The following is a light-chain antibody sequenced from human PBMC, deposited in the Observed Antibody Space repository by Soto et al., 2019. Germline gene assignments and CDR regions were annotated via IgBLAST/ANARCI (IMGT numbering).Light chain of an antibody. CDR2: NNN. V-gene: IGLV1-44*01. Sequence: QSVLTQPPSASGTPGQRVTISCSGSRSNIGNNAVSWYQQFPGTAPKLLIYNNNQRPSGVPDRFSGSKSGTSASLAISGPQSGDDGDYYCATCDDSQSARGVFGGGTKLTVL. J-gene: IGLJ3*02. CDR3: ATCDDSQSARGV. CDR1: RSNIGNNA.